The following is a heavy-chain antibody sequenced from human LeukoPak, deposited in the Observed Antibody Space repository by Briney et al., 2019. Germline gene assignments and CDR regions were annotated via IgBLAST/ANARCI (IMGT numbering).Heavy chain of an antibody. CDR2: TYRGGRT. CDR3: ARDGTTVVDY. Sequence: GGSVRLSCAASGFTLRSNYMSGVRQAPGKALECVSVTYRGGRTFYADSVKCRFDISRDNSKNTLYLHMNRMRGEDTAVYYCARDGTTVVDYWGQGTLVTVSS. CDR1: GFTLRSNY. J-gene: IGHJ4*02. V-gene: IGHV3-66*01. D-gene: IGHD4-23*01.